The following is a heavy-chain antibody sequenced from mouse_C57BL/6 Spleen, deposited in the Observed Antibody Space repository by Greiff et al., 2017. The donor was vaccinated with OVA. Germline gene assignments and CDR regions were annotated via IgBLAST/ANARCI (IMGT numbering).Heavy chain of an antibody. D-gene: IGHD2-13*01. V-gene: IGHV1-81*01. J-gene: IGHJ4*01. Sequence: QVQLKESGAELARPGASVKLSCKASGYTFTSYGISWVKQRTGQGLEWIGEIYPRSGNTYYNEKFKGKATLTADKSSSTAYMELRSLTSEDSAVYFCARFLTDYAMDYWGQGTSVTVSS. CDR2: IYPRSGNT. CDR1: GYTFTSYG. CDR3: ARFLTDYAMDY.